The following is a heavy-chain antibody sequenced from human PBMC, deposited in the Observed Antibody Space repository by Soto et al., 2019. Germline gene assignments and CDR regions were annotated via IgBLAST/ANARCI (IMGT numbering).Heavy chain of an antibody. CDR1: GGSISSSSYY. CDR2: IYYSGTT. D-gene: IGHD3-9*01. Sequence: SETLSLTCTVSGGSISSSSYYWGWIRQPPGKGLEWIGSIYYSGTTYYNPSLKSRVTISVDTSKNQFSLKLSSVTAADTAVYYCARHRGYYDILAGYYTELNFDYWGQGTLVTVSS. J-gene: IGHJ4*02. V-gene: IGHV4-39*01. CDR3: ARHRGYYDILAGYYTELNFDY.